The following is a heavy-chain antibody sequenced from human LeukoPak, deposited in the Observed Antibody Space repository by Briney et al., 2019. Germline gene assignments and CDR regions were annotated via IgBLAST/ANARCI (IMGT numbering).Heavy chain of an antibody. CDR2: INHSGGT. Sequence: SETLSLTCAVYGGSFSGYCWSWIRQPPGKGLDWIGEINHSGGTNYNPSLMGRVTISVDTSKNQFSLKLTSVTAADTAVYYCAREEAWSSSSLGGFDPWGQGTLVTVSS. V-gene: IGHV4-34*01. J-gene: IGHJ5*02. D-gene: IGHD6-6*01. CDR1: GGSFSGYC. CDR3: AREEAWSSSSLGGFDP.